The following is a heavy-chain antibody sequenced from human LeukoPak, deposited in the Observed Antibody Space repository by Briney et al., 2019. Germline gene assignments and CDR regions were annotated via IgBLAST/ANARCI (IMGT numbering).Heavy chain of an antibody. D-gene: IGHD3-10*01. CDR3: ASGIWFGESEGNC. J-gene: IGHJ4*02. CDR1: GYTFTTYD. CDR2: MNPNSGHT. V-gene: IGHV1-8*03. Sequence: ASVKVSCKASGYTFTTYDINWVRQATGQGLEWMGCMNPNSGHTDYAQKFQGRVTITRNTSITTAYMELTSLRFEDTAVYYCASGIWFGESEGNCWGQGTLVTVSS.